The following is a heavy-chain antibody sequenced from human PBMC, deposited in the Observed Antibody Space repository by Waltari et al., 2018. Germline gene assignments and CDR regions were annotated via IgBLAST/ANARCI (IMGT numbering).Heavy chain of an antibody. Sequence: QVQLQQWGAGLLKPSETLSLTCAVYGGSFSGYYWSWIRQPPGKGLEWIGEINHSVSTNYNPSLKSRVTISVDTSKNQFSLKLSSVTAADTAVYYCAREATTVTTWEAFDIWGQGTMVTVSS. CDR3: AREATTVTTWEAFDI. CDR1: GGSFSGYY. D-gene: IGHD4-17*01. V-gene: IGHV4-34*01. CDR2: INHSVST. J-gene: IGHJ3*02.